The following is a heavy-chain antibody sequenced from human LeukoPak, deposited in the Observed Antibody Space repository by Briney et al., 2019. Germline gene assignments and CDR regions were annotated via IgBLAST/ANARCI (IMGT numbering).Heavy chain of an antibody. Sequence: GGSLRLSCAASGFIFSSYAMNWARQAPGKGLEWVSAISRSGGSTYYADSVKGRFTISRDNSKNTLYLQMNSLRAEDTAVYYCARDREMATIRYFDYWGQGTLVTVSS. CDR2: ISRSGGST. D-gene: IGHD5-24*01. V-gene: IGHV3-23*01. CDR3: ARDREMATIRYFDY. CDR1: GFIFSSYA. J-gene: IGHJ4*02.